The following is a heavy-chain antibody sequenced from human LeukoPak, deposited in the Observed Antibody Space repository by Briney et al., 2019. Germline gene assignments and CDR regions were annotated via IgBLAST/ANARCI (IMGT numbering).Heavy chain of an antibody. D-gene: IGHD4-17*01. CDR2: IYYSEST. V-gene: IGHV4-59*13. CDR1: GGSISSYC. CDR3: SRLVSQHGDYAWIVRWFDP. J-gene: IGHJ5*02. Sequence: IPSETLSLTCTVSGGSISSYCWSWGRQPPAKGLGWVAYIYYSESTSYNPSLKSQGTISVDTSKNQISLNLSSLTAAGPAVSYCSRLVSQHGDYAWIVRWFDPWGDGTLVTVSS.